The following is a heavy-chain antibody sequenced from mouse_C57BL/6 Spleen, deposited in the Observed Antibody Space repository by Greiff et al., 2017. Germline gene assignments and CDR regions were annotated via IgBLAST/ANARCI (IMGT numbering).Heavy chain of an antibody. CDR3: ARGGIYYYGSSPTRYFDV. V-gene: IGHV1-9*01. CDR2: ILPGSGST. Sequence: QVQLKQSGAELMKPGASVKLSCKATGYTFTGYWIEWVKQRPGHGLEWIGEILPGSGSTNYNEKFKGKATFTADTSSNTAYMQLSSLTTEDSAIYYCARGGIYYYGSSPTRYFDVWGTGTTVTVSS. J-gene: IGHJ1*03. D-gene: IGHD1-1*01. CDR1: GYTFTGYW.